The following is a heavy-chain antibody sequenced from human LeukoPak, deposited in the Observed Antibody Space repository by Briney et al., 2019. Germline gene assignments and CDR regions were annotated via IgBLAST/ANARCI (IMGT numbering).Heavy chain of an antibody. CDR2: VIPFFGTA. D-gene: IGHD6-13*01. J-gene: IGHJ4*02. V-gene: IGHV1-69*06. Sequence: SVKVSCKAFGGMSNNHVFSWVRQAPGQGLEWMGGVIPFFGTANYAQKFQGRVTITADKSTTTAYMELSSLRSEDTAVYYCARSSIIAAAGPYYFDYWGQGTLVTVSS. CDR1: GGMSNNHV. CDR3: ARSSIIAAAGPYYFDY.